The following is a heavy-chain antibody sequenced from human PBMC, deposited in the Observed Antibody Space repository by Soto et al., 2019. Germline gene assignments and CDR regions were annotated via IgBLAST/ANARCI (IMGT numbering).Heavy chain of an antibody. V-gene: IGHV4-34*01. Sequence: TSETLSLTCAVYGGSFSGYYWSWIRQPPGKGLEWIGEINHSGSTNYNPSLKSRVTISVDTSKNQFSLKLSSVTAADTAVYYCARGARGAMVIGSRFDYWGQGTLVTVSS. D-gene: IGHD5-18*01. CDR1: GGSFSGYY. J-gene: IGHJ4*02. CDR2: INHSGST. CDR3: ARGARGAMVIGSRFDY.